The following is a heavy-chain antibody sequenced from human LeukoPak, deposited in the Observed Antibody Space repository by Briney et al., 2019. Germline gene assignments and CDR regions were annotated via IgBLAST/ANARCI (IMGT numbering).Heavy chain of an antibody. CDR2: INPDSGGT. CDR1: GYTFTDYY. CDR3: ARDGGDGYNAYYFDY. V-gene: IGHV1-2*02. D-gene: IGHD5-24*01. J-gene: IGHJ4*02. Sequence: ASVKVSCKTSGYTFTDYYMHWVRQAPGQGLEWMGWINPDSGGTSYAQKFQGRVTMTRDTSISTAYMELSRLRFDDTAVYYCARDGGDGYNAYYFDYWGQGSLVTVSS.